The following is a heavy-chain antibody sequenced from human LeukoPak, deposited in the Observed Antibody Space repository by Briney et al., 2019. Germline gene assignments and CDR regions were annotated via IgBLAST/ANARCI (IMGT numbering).Heavy chain of an antibody. CDR2: LGSAGDK. D-gene: IGHD3/OR15-3a*01. CDR1: GFTLSDYD. CDR3: ARAKRETSTRPWTSGMDV. Sequence: PGGSLRLSCAASGFTLSDYDIHWVRQPIGKGLDWVSGLGSAGDKYHAGSERGRFTISREDAENSVYLQMNGLRPKDTAIYYCARAKRETSTRPWTSGMDVWGQGTRVTVSS. V-gene: IGHV3-13*01. J-gene: IGHJ6*02.